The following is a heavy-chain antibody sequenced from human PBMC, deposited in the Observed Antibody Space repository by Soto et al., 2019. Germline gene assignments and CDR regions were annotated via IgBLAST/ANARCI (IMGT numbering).Heavy chain of an antibody. CDR2: IYYSGST. CDR3: AREGYCSGGSCYTGYYSGMDV. J-gene: IGHJ6*02. D-gene: IGHD2-15*01. CDR1: GGSISSGGYY. Sequence: QVQLQESGPGLVKPSQTLSLTCTVSGGSISSGGYYWSWIRQHPGKGLEWIGYIYYSGSTYYNPSLKSRVTISVDTSKNQSPLKLSSVTAADTAVYYCAREGYCSGGSCYTGYYSGMDVWGQGTTVTVSS. V-gene: IGHV4-31*03.